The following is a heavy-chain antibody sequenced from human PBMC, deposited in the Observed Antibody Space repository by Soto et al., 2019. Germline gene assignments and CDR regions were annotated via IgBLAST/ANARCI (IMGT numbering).Heavy chain of an antibody. CDR2: IYYSGST. J-gene: IGHJ5*02. CDR3: ARRGSSSDWFDP. CDR1: GGSISSGGYY. V-gene: IGHV4-31*03. Sequence: SETLSLTCTVSGGSISSGGYYWGWIRQHPGKGLEWIGYIYYSGSTYYNPSLKSRVTISVDTSKNQFSLKLSSVTAADTAVYYCARRGSSSDWFDPWGQGTLVTVSS. D-gene: IGHD6-6*01.